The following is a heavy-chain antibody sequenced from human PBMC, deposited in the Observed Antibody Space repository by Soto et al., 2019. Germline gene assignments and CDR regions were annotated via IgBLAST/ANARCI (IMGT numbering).Heavy chain of an antibody. CDR3: ARSIQEEIGVAGPKDIWFDP. J-gene: IGHJ5*02. D-gene: IGHD6-19*01. CDR1: GGTFRTYT. V-gene: IGHV1-69*02. CDR2: IIPLLDVA. Sequence: QVQLVQSGAEVKRPGSSVKVSCQTSGGTFRTYTINWVRQAPGQGLEWMGRIIPLLDVANYAQKCQGRVTIHADTTTRTEHMELRSLRTEDTAVYYCARSIQEEIGVAGPKDIWFDPWGQGTLVTVSS.